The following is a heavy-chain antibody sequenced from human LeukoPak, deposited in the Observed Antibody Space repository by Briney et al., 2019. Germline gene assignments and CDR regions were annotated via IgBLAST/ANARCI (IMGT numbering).Heavy chain of an antibody. CDR3: AKGLTTVTAGVLDY. Sequence: GGSLRLSSAASGFTFDDYAMHWVRQAPGKGLEWVSGIRWNSGSIGYADSVKGRFTISRDNAKNSLYLQMNSLRAEDTALYYCAKGLTTVTAGVLDYWGQGTLVTVSS. J-gene: IGHJ4*02. CDR2: IRWNSGSI. V-gene: IGHV3-9*01. CDR1: GFTFDDYA. D-gene: IGHD4-17*01.